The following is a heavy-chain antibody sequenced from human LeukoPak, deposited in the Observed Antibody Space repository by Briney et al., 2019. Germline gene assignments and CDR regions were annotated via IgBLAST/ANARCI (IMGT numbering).Heavy chain of an antibody. V-gene: IGHV1-69*13. D-gene: IGHD5-24*01. CDR3: ARVRRWLQFPHPFDY. CDR2: IIPIFGTA. CDR1: GGTFSSYA. J-gene: IGHJ4*02. Sequence: SVKVSCKASGGTFSSYAISWVRQAPGQGLEWMGGIIPIFGTANYAQKFQGRVTITADESTSTAYMGLSSLRSEDTAVYYCARVRRWLQFPHPFDYWGQGTLVTVSS.